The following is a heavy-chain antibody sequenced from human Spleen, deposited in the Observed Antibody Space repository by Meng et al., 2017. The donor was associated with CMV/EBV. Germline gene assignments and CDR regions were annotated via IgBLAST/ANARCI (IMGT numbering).Heavy chain of an antibody. V-gene: IGHV1-2*02. CDR2: INTQSGGT. CDR1: GYTFIGYY. CDR3: AREVGIVTATSLDS. Sequence: SGYTFIGYYMQWMRQAPGKGLEWMGWINTQSGGTDYAKKFKGRVTMTRDTSINTAYMELSGLRYDDTAMYFCAREVGIVTATSLDSWGQGTMVTVSS. J-gene: IGHJ4*02. D-gene: IGHD2-2*01.